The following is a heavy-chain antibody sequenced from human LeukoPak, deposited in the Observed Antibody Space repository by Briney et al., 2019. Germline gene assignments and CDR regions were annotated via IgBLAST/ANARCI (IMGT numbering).Heavy chain of an antibody. CDR1: GGTFSSYA. J-gene: IGHJ3*02. V-gene: IGHV1-69*13. D-gene: IGHD5-18*01. CDR2: IIPIFGTP. Sequence: GASVKVSCKASGGTFSSYAISWVRQAPGQGLEWMGMIIPIFGTPNYAQRFQGRITIAADELTITAYMELTSLRSEDTAVYYCARPRGYSYGYDAFDIWGQGTMVTVYS. CDR3: ARPRGYSYGYDAFDI.